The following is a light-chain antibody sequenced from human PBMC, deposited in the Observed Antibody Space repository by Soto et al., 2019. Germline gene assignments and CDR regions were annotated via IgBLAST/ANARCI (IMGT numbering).Light chain of an antibody. J-gene: IGLJ3*02. Sequence: QPVLTQSPSASASLGASVKLTCTLSSGHSSYAIAWHQQQPEKGPRYLMKLNSDGSHSKGDGIPDRFSASSSGAERYLIISSLQSEDEADYYCQTWDTGIRVFGGGTKVTVL. CDR2: LNSDGSH. V-gene: IGLV4-69*01. CDR1: SGHSSYA. CDR3: QTWDTGIRV.